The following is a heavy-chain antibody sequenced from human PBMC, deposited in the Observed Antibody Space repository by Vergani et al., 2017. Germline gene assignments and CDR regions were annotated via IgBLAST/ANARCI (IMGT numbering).Heavy chain of an antibody. V-gene: IGHV1-2*02. CDR2: INPNTGGT. CDR1: GYTFTGYY. CDR3: ARVWTTVTFDAFDI. Sequence: QVQLVHSGAEVKKPGASVKVSCKASGYTFTGYYIHWVRQAPGRGLEWMGWINPNTGGTNYAQKFQGRVTVTRDTSISTADMELSRLRSDDTAVYYCARVWTTVTFDAFDIWGQGTMVTVSS. D-gene: IGHD4-17*01. J-gene: IGHJ3*02.